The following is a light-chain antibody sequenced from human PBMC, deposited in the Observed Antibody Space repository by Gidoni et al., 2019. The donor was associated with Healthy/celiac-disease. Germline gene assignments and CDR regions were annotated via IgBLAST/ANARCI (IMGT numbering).Light chain of an antibody. Sequence: DIQMTQSPSSLSASVGDRVTITCRASQSISSYLNWYQQKPGKAPKLLIYAASSLQSVVPSRFSGSGSGTDFTLTISSLQPEDFATYYCQQSYSTPEFTFXPXTKVDIK. CDR1: QSISSY. J-gene: IGKJ3*01. CDR3: QQSYSTPEFT. CDR2: AAS. V-gene: IGKV1-39*01.